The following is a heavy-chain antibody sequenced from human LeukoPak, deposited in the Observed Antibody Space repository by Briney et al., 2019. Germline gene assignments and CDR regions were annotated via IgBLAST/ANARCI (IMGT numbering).Heavy chain of an antibody. CDR1: GASISSYY. Sequence: SGTLSLTCTVSGASISSYYWSWIRQPPGKGLEWIGYIYYSGSTNYNPSLKSRVTISVDTSKNQFSLRLSSVTAADTAIYYCARARRDGYNDYYFDYWGQGTLVTVSS. J-gene: IGHJ4*02. CDR2: IYYSGST. CDR3: ARARRDGYNDYYFDY. V-gene: IGHV4-59*01. D-gene: IGHD5-24*01.